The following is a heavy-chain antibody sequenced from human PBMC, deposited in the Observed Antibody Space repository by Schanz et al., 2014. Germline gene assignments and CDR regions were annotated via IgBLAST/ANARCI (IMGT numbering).Heavy chain of an antibody. V-gene: IGHV1-24*01. CDR1: GYSFTTYG. CDR3: ARAPVTVGPYHYYMDV. CDR2: FHHEDGDT. D-gene: IGHD4-17*01. Sequence: QVQLVQSGAEVKKPGSSVKVSCKASGYSFTTYGLNWVRQAPGRGLEWMGGFHHEDGDTVYAQKFQGRVIMTEDTSTDTAYMELSSLRSEDTAVYYCARAPVTVGPYHYYMDVWGKGTTVTVSS. J-gene: IGHJ6*03.